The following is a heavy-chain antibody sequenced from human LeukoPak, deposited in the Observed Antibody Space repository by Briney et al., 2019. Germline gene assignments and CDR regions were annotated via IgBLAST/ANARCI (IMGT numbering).Heavy chain of an antibody. CDR2: IYYSGSI. D-gene: IGHD2-15*01. V-gene: IGHV4-28*05. CDR1: GSSLSSTNW. Sequence: PPETLSLTCVVSGSSLSSTNWWGWIRQPPGKALEWIGYIYYSGSIYYNPSLKSLVTMSVDTSKNQFSLKLSSVTAVDTAVYYCARKFPSIVYMDFWGKGTTVTVSS. J-gene: IGHJ6*03. CDR3: ARKFPSIVYMDF.